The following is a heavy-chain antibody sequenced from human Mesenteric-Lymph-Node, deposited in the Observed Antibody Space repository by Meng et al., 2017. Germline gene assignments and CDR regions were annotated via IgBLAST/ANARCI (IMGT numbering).Heavy chain of an antibody. V-gene: IGHV3-7*01. CDR3: ARDWAKYYDSSGYYSNY. CDR2: LSQDGIAK. D-gene: IGHD3-22*01. Sequence: GESLKISCAASGFAFSGNWMTWVRQVPGKGLEWVACLSQDGIAKYYLDSVKGRFTISRDNVKNSLYLQMNSLRADDTAVYYCARDWAKYYDSSGYYSNYWGQGTLVTVSS. J-gene: IGHJ4*02. CDR1: GFAFSGNW.